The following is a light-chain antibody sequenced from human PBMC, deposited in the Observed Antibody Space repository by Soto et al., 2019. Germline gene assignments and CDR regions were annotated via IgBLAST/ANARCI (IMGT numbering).Light chain of an antibody. CDR2: WAS. V-gene: IGKV4-1*01. CDR3: HQYNGALPT. J-gene: IGKJ1*01. Sequence: DIVITQSPDSLAVSLGERATINCKSSQSVLYSSNNKNYLAWYQQKPGQPPKMNIYWASTRESGVPDRFSGSGSGTEFTRPIRGLQAEYVAVYYCHQYNGALPTFGQGDKVVIK. CDR1: QSVLYSSNNKNY.